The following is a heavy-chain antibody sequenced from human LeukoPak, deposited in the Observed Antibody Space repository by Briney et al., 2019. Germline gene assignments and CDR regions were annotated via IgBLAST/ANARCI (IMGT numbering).Heavy chain of an antibody. D-gene: IGHD5-24*01. V-gene: IGHV4-59*01. CDR2: IYYSGST. Sequence: SETLSLTCTVSGGSISSYYWSWIRQPPGKGLEWIGYIYYSGSTNYNPSLKSRVTISVDTSKNQFSLKLSSVTAADTAVYYCARAGRDGYNSLDYWGQGTLVTVSS. CDR1: GGSISSYY. CDR3: ARAGRDGYNSLDY. J-gene: IGHJ4*02.